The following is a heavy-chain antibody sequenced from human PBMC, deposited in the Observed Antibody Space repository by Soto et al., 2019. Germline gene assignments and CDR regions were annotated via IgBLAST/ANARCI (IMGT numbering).Heavy chain of an antibody. V-gene: IGHV3-15*01. CDR1: GFTFSNSL. J-gene: IGHJ4*02. CDR2: IKSRADGGTA. D-gene: IGHD3-16*01. Sequence: PGGSLILSCAASGFTFSNSLMSWVRQAPGKGLEWVGRIKSRADGGTADHAAPVKGRFAISRDNSKNTLYLQMNSLKTEDTAVYYCATLGGNLGAFDYWGQGTLVTVSS. CDR3: ATLGGNLGAFDY.